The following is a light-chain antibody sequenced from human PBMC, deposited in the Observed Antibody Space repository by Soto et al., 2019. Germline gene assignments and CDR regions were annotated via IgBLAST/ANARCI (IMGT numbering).Light chain of an antibody. J-gene: IGKJ5*01. V-gene: IGKV4-1*01. CDR2: WAS. CDR3: QQYYSTPIT. CDR1: QSVLYSSNNKNY. Sequence: DIVMTQSPDSLAVSLGERATINCTSSQSVLYSSNNKNYLTWYQQKPGQPPKLLIYWASTRESGVPDRFSGSGSGTDFTLTISILQAEDVAVYYCQQYYSTPITFGQGTRLEIK.